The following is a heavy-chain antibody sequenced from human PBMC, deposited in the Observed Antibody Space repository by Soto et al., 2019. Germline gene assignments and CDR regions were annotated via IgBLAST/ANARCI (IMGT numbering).Heavy chain of an antibody. CDR1: GYTFTSYA. CDR3: ARDRGRHYYDSSGYHDAFDI. CDR2: INAGNGNT. D-gene: IGHD3-22*01. J-gene: IGHJ3*02. V-gene: IGHV1-3*01. Sequence: ASVKVSCKASGYTFTSYAMHWVRQAPGQRLEWMGWINAGNGNTKYSQKFQGRVTITRDTSASTAYMELSSLRSEDTAVYYCARDRGRHYYDSSGYHDAFDIWGQGTMVTVSS.